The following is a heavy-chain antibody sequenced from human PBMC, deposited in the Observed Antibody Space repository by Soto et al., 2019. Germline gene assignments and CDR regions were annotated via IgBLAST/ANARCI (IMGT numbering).Heavy chain of an antibody. CDR1: GYTFTSHG. Sequence: ASVKVSCKASGYTFTSHGISWVRQAPGQGLEWMGWISAYNGNTNYAQKLQGRVTMTTDTSTSTAYMELRSLRSDDTAVYYCARGYNWNPGPYYYYMDVWGKGTTVTVSS. CDR2: ISAYNGNT. CDR3: ARGYNWNPGPYYYYMDV. V-gene: IGHV1-18*01. D-gene: IGHD1-20*01. J-gene: IGHJ6*03.